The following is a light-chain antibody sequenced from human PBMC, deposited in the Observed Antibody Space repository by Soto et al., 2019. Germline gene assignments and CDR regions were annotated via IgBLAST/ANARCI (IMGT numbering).Light chain of an antibody. CDR2: DVS. Sequence: QSALTQPASVSGSPGQSIAISCTGTSSDVGAYNYVSWYQQYPGKAPKLMIYDVSNRPSGVSDRFSGSKSGNTASLTISGLQAEGEADYYCSSYTTSFTYVFGTGTKLTVL. J-gene: IGLJ1*01. CDR3: SSYTTSFTYV. V-gene: IGLV2-14*03. CDR1: SSDVGAYNY.